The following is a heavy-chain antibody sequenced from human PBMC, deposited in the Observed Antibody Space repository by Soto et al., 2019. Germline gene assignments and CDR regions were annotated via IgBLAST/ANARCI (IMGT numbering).Heavy chain of an antibody. J-gene: IGHJ6*02. Sequence: QITLKESGPTLVKPTQTLTLTCTFSGLSLRTTGVGVGWVRQPPGKALEWLALLSWDDDKPYSPSLKSRLTLTNATSTKTVVLTMTNMDTVDTSTYFCVQSRCGGDCLQIYSSHSCYGLDVCDHGTTVTVSS. D-gene: IGHD2-21*02. CDR3: VQSRCGGDCLQIYSSHSCYGLDV. CDR2: LSWDDDK. CDR1: GLSLRTTGVG. V-gene: IGHV2-5*02.